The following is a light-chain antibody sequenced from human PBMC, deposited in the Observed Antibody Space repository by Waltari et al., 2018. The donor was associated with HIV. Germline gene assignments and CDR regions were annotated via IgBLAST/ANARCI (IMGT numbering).Light chain of an antibody. CDR1: QDITNL. V-gene: IGKV1-16*01. CDR2: AAS. CDR3: QQYKTYPIT. J-gene: IGKJ5*01. Sequence: DIQMTQSPSSLSASVGDRVTITCRSSQDITNLLAWFQQKPGKAPKSLIYAASNLRPGVPSRFSGSGSGVVFSLTIISLQPEDFGTYYCQQYKTYPITFGQGTRLDI.